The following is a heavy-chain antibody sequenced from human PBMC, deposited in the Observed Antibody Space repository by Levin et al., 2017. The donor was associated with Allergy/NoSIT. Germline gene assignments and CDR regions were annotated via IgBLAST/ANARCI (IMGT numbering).Heavy chain of an antibody. CDR1: GFTFTNFA. CDR2: ISSSGNTI. Sequence: PGGSLRLSCAGSGFTFTNFAMSWVRQAPGKGLEWVSAISSSGNTIYYADSVKGRFTVSRDNSKNTLYLQMNSLRAEDTAVYYCAKDLLHYAPWGQGTLVTVSS. J-gene: IGHJ5*02. V-gene: IGHV3-23*01. CDR3: AKDLLHYAP. D-gene: IGHD2-2*01.